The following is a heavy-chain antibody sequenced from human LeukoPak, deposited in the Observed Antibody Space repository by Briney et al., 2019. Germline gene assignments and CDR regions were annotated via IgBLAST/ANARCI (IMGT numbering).Heavy chain of an antibody. D-gene: IGHD3-10*01. Sequence: GASVKVSCKASGYTFTSYAMNWVRQALGQGLEWMGWINTNTENPTYAQGFTGRFVFSLDTSVSTAYLQISSLKAEDTAVYYCARDWRGAYDWFDPWGQGTLVTVSS. CDR3: ARDWRGAYDWFDP. CDR1: GYTFTSYA. J-gene: IGHJ5*02. V-gene: IGHV7-4-1*02. CDR2: INTNTENP.